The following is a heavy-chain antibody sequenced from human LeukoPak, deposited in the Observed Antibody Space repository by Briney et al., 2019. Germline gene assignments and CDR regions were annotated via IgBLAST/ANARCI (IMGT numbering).Heavy chain of an antibody. V-gene: IGHV3-30*03. CDR1: EFTFSSYG. D-gene: IGHD6-13*01. CDR2: ISYDGSNK. CDR3: ARDGHSSSWYGYFQH. J-gene: IGHJ1*01. Sequence: GGSLRLSCAASEFTFSSYGMHWVRQAPGKGLEWVAVISYDGSNKYYVDSVKGRFTISRDNSKNTLYLQMNSLRAEDTAVYYCARDGHSSSWYGYFQHWGQGTLVTVSS.